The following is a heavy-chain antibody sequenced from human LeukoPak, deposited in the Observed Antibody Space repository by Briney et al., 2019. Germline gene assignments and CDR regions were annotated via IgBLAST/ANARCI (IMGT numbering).Heavy chain of an antibody. CDR3: ARETARGYYDFWSGYGLLGYYYGMDV. D-gene: IGHD3-3*01. Sequence: ASVKVSCKASGYTFTGYYMHWVRQAPGQGLEWMGRINPNSGGTNYAQKFQGRVTMTRDASISTAYMELSRLRSDDTAVYYCARETARGYYDFWSGYGLLGYYYGMDVWGQGTTVTVSS. V-gene: IGHV1-2*06. J-gene: IGHJ6*02. CDR2: INPNSGGT. CDR1: GYTFTGYY.